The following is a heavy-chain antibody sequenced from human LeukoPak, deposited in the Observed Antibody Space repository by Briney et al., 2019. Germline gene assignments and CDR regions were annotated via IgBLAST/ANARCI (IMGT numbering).Heavy chain of an antibody. CDR3: ARGRPYGMDV. Sequence: PSETLSLTCTVSGGSISSGGYYWSWIRQHPRKGLEWIGYIYYSGSTYYNPSLKSRVTISVDTSKNQFSLKLSSVTAADTAVYYCARGRPYGMDVWGQGTTVTVSS. J-gene: IGHJ6*02. CDR2: IYYSGST. CDR1: GGSISSGGYY. V-gene: IGHV4-31*03.